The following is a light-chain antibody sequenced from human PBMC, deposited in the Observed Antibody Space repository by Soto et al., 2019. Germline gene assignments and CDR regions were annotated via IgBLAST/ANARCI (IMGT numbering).Light chain of an antibody. CDR2: GAS. CDR3: QQYNNWPPWT. J-gene: IGKJ1*01. V-gene: IGKV3-15*01. CDR1: QSVSNN. Sequence: EVVMTQSPATLSVSPGDRATLSCRTSQSVSNNLAWYQQKPGQGPRLLIYGASTRATGIPVTFSGSGSGTECTLTVSSLQSENFAVYYWQQYNNWPPWTFGQGTKVQIK.